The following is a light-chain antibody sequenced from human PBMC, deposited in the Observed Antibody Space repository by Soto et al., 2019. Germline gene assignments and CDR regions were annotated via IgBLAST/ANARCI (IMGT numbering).Light chain of an antibody. Sequence: DIQMTQSPSSLSASVGETVTMTCRASQGIAGWLSWYQQKPGKAPKLLIFATSNLQGGVPSRFSGSGSGTEFTLTISSLQSEDFATYYCQHNGVFGPGTQVDIK. CDR3: QHNGV. J-gene: IGKJ3*01. V-gene: IGKV1-12*01. CDR1: QGIAGW. CDR2: ATS.